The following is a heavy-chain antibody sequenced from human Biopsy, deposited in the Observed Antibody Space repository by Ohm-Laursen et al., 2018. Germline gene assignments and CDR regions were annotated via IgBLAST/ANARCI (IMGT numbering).Heavy chain of an antibody. CDR1: GFSFSTSRMC. CDR3: AHVFEGYFQH. Sequence: TQTLTLTCSLSGFSFSTSRMCVSWTRQPPAKVLECHAVVFWDDDKPYSPSLKNRVTITKDTSVNQVVLTVTNMDPVDTATYYCAHVFEGYFQHWGQGTLVTVSS. V-gene: IGHV2-5*08. J-gene: IGHJ1*01. CDR2: VFWDDDK.